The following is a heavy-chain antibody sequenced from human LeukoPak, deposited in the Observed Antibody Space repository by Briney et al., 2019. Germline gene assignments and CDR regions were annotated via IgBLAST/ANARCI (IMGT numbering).Heavy chain of an antibody. CDR2: IKPSGGST. V-gene: IGHV1-46*01. CDR1: GYTFTSYY. D-gene: IGHD2/OR15-2a*01. J-gene: IGHJ4*02. Sequence: ASVKVSCKASGYTFTSYYMHWVRQAPGQGLEWMGIIKPSGGSTSYAQKLQGRITMTRDTSTSTVYMELSSLRSEDTAVYYCARHNQSKYRYFDYWGQGTLVTVSS. CDR3: ARHNQSKYRYFDY.